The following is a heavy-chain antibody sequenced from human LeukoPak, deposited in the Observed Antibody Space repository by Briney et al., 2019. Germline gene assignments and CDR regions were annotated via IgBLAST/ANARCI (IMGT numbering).Heavy chain of an antibody. J-gene: IGHJ4*02. Sequence: SVNVSCKASGYTFTSYGISWVRQAPGQGLEWMGWISAYNGNTKYAQTLQGRVTITTDTSTSTAYMELRSLRSDDTAVYYCTSTGYSGHDPLHYWGRGTLVTVSS. V-gene: IGHV1-18*01. CDR3: TSTGYSGHDPLHY. CDR2: ISAYNGNT. D-gene: IGHD5-12*01. CDR1: GYTFTSYG.